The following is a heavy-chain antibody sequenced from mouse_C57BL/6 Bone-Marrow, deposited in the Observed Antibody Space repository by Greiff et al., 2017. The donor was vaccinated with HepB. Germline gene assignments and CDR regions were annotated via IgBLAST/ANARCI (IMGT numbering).Heavy chain of an antibody. CDR2: IDPSDSET. J-gene: IGHJ4*01. Sequence: VQLQQPGAELVRPGSSVKLSCKASGYTFTSYWMHWVKQRPIQGLEWIGNIDPSDSETHYNQKFKDKATLTVDKSSSTAYMQLSSLTSEVSAVYYWAYYDYDLDCAVDFWDRGNAVTVTA. CDR3: AYYDYDLDCAVDF. CDR1: GYTFTSYW. D-gene: IGHD2-4*01. V-gene: IGHV1-52*01.